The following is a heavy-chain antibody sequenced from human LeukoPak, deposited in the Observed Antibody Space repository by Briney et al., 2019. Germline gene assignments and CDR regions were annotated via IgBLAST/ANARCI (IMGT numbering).Heavy chain of an antibody. J-gene: IGHJ4*02. CDR1: GGSFSGYY. CDR3: ASINFMIPSYDY. V-gene: IGHV4-34*01. D-gene: IGHD3-3*01. CDR2: INHSGST. Sequence: SETLSLTCAVYGGSFSGYYWSWIRQPPGKGLEWIGEINHSGSTNYNPSLKSRVTISVDTSKSQFSLKLSSVTAADTAVYYCASINFMIPSYDYWGQGTLVTVSS.